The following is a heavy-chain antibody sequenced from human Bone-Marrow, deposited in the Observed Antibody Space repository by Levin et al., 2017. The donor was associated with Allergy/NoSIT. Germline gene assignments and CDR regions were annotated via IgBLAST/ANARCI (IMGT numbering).Heavy chain of an antibody. V-gene: IGHV3-30*18. J-gene: IGHJ4*02. D-gene: IGHD5-12*01. Sequence: GESLKISCAASGFTFSSYGMHWVRQAPGKGLEWVAVISYDGSNKYYADSVKGRFTISRDNSKNTLYLQMNSLRAEDTAVYYCAKDPRSGYDGYFDYWGQGTLVTVSS. CDR3: AKDPRSGYDGYFDY. CDR2: ISYDGSNK. CDR1: GFTFSSYG.